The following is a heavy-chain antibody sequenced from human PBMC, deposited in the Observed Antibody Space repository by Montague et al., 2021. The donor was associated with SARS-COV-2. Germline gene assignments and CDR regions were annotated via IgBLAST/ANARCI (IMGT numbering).Heavy chain of an antibody. CDR1: GGSFSGYY. J-gene: IGHJ6*02. D-gene: IGHD2-2*01. V-gene: IGHV4-34*01. CDR2: ISLSGST. Sequence: SETLSLTCAVYGGSFSGYYWSWIRQPPGKGLEWIGEISLSGSTNYHPSLKIRVPISIDTSKNQFSLKLSSVTAADTAVYYCARFAYRLLCIASYYGMVVGGQGTTVTVAS. CDR3: ARFAYRLLCIASYYGMVV.